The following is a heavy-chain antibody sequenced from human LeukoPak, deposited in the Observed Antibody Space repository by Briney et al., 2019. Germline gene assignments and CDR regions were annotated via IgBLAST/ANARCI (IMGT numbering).Heavy chain of an antibody. Sequence: PGGSLRLSCAASEFTFSSYAMGWVRQAPGKGLEWVSAISGSGGSTYYADSVKGRFTISRDNSKNTLYLQMNSLRAEDTAVYYCAKDAAARPGLGFDYWGQGTLVTVSS. V-gene: IGHV3-23*01. CDR3: AKDAAARPGLGFDY. D-gene: IGHD6-6*01. J-gene: IGHJ4*02. CDR1: EFTFSSYA. CDR2: ISGSGGST.